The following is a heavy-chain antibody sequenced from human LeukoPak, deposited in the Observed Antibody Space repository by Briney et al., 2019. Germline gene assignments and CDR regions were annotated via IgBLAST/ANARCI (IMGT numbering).Heavy chain of an antibody. CDR3: ASRRGYSYGLDY. CDR1: GFTFDDYA. D-gene: IGHD5-18*01. CDR2: ISWNSGSI. Sequence: PGGSLRLSCAASGFTFDDYAMHWVRQAPGKGLEWVSGISWNSGSIGYADSVKGRFTISRDNAKNSLYLQMNSLRAEDTALYYCASRRGYSYGLDYWGQGTLVTVSS. V-gene: IGHV3-9*01. J-gene: IGHJ4*02.